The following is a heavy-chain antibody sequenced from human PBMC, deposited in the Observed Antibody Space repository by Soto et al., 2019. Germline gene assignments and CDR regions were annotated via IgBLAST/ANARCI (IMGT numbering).Heavy chain of an antibody. CDR3: ARGPDTRGYPDNAFDL. J-gene: IGHJ3*01. CDR2: ISPGDSDT. Sequence: PWESLKIACKGSGYSFTSYWIGWVRQMPGKGPEWVGIISPGDSDTRYSPCLQGQVTISADKSISTAYLQWSSLKASDTAMYYCARGPDTRGYPDNAFDLWGQGTMVTVSS. D-gene: IGHD6-25*01. V-gene: IGHV5-51*01. CDR1: GYSFTSYW.